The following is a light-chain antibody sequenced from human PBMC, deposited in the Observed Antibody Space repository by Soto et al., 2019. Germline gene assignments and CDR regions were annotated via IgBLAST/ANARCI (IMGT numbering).Light chain of an antibody. CDR3: CSYTRGASV. V-gene: IGLV2-14*01. Sequence: QSVLTQPASVSGSPGQSITISCTGTSTDVNGRNYVSWYQQHPGKAPNVIIYEVTNRPSGISHRFSGSKSGNTPSLTISGLEDEAEDDYYCCSYTRGASVFGTGTQLPVL. J-gene: IGLJ1*01. CDR2: EVT. CDR1: STDVNGRNY.